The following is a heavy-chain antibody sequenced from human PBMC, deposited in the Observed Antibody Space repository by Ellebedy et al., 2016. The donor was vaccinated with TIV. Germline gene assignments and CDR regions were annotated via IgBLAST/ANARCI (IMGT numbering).Heavy chain of an antibody. CDR1: GFRVSDYY. CDR2: FSRSGSTI. Sequence: PGGSLRLSCAASGFRVSDYYMSWIRQAPGKGLEWVTYFSRSGSTIYYADSVKGRFTVSRDSAKNSLFLQMNSLRADDTAVYYCARPTTGSYYPYRGVDVWGQGTTVTVSS. V-gene: IGHV3-11*01. CDR3: ARPTTGSYYPYRGVDV. D-gene: IGHD1-26*01. J-gene: IGHJ6*02.